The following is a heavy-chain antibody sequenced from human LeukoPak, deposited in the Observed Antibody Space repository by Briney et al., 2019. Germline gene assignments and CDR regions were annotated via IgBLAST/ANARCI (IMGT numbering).Heavy chain of an antibody. J-gene: IGHJ4*02. CDR3: ARNPGVGSSWYRLHY. V-gene: IGHV3-30-3*01. D-gene: IGHD6-13*01. Sequence: GGSLRLTCAASGITFINHVMDWVRQAPGKGLEWVAVISYDGSDTYYTDSEKGRFTISRDNSKSTLYLQMNSLRVDDTAVYYCARNPGVGSSWYRLHYWGQGTLVTVSS. CDR2: ISYDGSDT. CDR1: GITFINHV.